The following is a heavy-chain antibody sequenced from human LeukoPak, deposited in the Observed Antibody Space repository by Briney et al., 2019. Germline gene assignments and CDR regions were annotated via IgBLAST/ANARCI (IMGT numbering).Heavy chain of an antibody. CDR2: INYSGST. J-gene: IGHJ3*02. CDR1: GGSLARYH. CDR3: ARRGVGATTWDAFDI. D-gene: IGHD1-26*01. Sequence: SETLSLTCTVSGGSLARYHWGWIRQPPGKGLEWIGYINYSGSTNYSPSLESRVTISLDTSKNQFSLQLSSVTAADTAVYYCARRGVGATTWDAFDIWGQGTLVTVSS. V-gene: IGHV4-59*08.